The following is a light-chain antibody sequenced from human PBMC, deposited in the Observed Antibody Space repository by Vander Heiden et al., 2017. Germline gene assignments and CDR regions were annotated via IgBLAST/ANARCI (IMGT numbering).Light chain of an antibody. J-gene: IGLJ2*01. V-gene: IGLV2-14*03. CDR2: DVS. CDR1: SSDVGVYNY. CDR3: SSYTSSSTV. Sequence: HSALTPPAPVSGSPGPSITMSCTGTSSDVGVYNYVSWYQQHPGKAPKLMIYDVSNRPSGVSNRFSGSKSGNTASLTISGLQAEDEADYYCSSYTSSSTVFGGGTKLTVL.